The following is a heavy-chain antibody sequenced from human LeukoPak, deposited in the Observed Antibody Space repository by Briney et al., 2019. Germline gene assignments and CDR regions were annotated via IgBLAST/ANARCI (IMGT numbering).Heavy chain of an antibody. V-gene: IGHV1-69*05. CDR3: ARGYCSSTSCDHFDY. J-gene: IGHJ4*02. CDR1: GGTFSIYA. Sequence: GAAVTVCFKGSGGTFSIYAISWGRQAQGQGNEWMGGITPIFGPANYSQKFQGRVTITTDESTSTAYMELSSLRSEDTAVYYCARGYCSSTSCDHFDYWGQGTLVTVSS. D-gene: IGHD2-2*01. CDR2: ITPIFGPA.